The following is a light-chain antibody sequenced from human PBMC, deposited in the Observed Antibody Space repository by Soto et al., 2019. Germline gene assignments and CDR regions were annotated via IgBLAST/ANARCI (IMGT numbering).Light chain of an antibody. V-gene: IGKV3-20*01. J-gene: IGKJ5*01. CDR3: QQYGSSPLT. CDR1: QSVSSSY. Sequence: EIVLTQSPGTLSFSPGERATLSCRASQSVSSSYLAWYQQKPGQAPRLLIYGASSRATGIPDRLSGSGSWTDFTLTSSRREPEDFAVYYCQQYGSSPLTFGQGTRLEIK. CDR2: GAS.